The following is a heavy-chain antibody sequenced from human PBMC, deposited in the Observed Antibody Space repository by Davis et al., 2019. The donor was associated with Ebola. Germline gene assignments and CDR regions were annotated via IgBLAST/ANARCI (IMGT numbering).Heavy chain of an antibody. CDR3: ARDNHYYDSSGYYL. V-gene: IGHV3-53*05. D-gene: IGHD3-22*01. CDR1: GFTVRNTH. Sequence: GESLKISCDASGFTVRNTHMSWVRQAPGKGLEWVSGISGSGGRTYYVDSVKGRFTISRDNSKNTLYLQMNSLRAEDTAVYYCARDNHYYDSSGYYLWGQGTLVTVSS. J-gene: IGHJ4*02. CDR2: ISGSGGRT.